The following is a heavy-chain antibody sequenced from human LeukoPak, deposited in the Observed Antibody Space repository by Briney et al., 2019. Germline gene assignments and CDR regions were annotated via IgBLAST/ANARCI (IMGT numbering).Heavy chain of an antibody. Sequence: NPSQTLSLTCTVSGSSISSGSYYWSWIRQPAGKGLEWIGYIYYSGSTNYNPSLKSRVTISVDTSKNQFSLKLSSVTAADTAVYYCARGYSYGYGYFDYWGQGTLVTVSS. V-gene: IGHV4-61*10. D-gene: IGHD5-18*01. J-gene: IGHJ4*02. CDR1: GSSISSGSYY. CDR2: IYYSGST. CDR3: ARGYSYGYGYFDY.